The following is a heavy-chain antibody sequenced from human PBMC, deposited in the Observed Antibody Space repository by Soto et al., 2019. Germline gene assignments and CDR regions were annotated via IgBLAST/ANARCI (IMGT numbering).Heavy chain of an antibody. CDR2: ISDSGGST. D-gene: IGHD3-10*01. CDR1: GFTFSSYA. CDR3: AKEWFARTNWFDP. J-gene: IGHJ5*02. V-gene: IGHV3-23*01. Sequence: EVQLLESGGGLVQPGGSLRVSCAASGFTFSSYAMSWVRQAPGKGLDWVSTISDSGGSTYYADSVKGRVTISRDNSKNTLSLQINSLGVEDRAVYYCAKEWFARTNWFDPWGQGTLVTVSS.